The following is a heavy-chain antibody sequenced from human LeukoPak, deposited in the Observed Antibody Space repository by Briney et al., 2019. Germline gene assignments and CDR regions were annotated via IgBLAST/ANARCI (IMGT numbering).Heavy chain of an antibody. V-gene: IGHV1-8*01. CDR3: ARPYTSGWHRLFDS. CDR1: GYTFTSYD. D-gene: IGHD6-19*01. CDR2: MNPNSGNT. J-gene: IGHJ4*02. Sequence: GASVKVSCKAPGYTFTSYDINWVRQATGQGLEWMGWMNPNSGNTGYAQKFQGRVTMTRNTSISTAYMELSSLRSEDTAVYYCARPYTSGWHRLFDSWGQGTLVTVSS.